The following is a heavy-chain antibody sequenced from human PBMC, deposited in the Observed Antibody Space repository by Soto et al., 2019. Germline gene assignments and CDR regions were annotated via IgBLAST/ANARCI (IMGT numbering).Heavy chain of an antibody. CDR1: GFTFSNAW. CDR3: TTDPEVVLAAMWSDP. V-gene: IGHV3-15*01. Sequence: EVQLVESGGGLVKPGGSLRLSCAASGFTFSNAWMSWVRQAPGKGLEWVGRIKSKTDGGTTDYAAPVKGRFTISRDDSKNTLYLQMNSLKTEDTAVYYCTTDPEVVLAAMWSDPWGQGTLVTVSS. D-gene: IGHD2-2*01. J-gene: IGHJ5*02. CDR2: IKSKTDGGTT.